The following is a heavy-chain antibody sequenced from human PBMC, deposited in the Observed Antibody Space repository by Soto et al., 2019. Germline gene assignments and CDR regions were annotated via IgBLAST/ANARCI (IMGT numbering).Heavy chain of an antibody. J-gene: IGHJ2*01. V-gene: IGHV1-3*05. Sequence: QVQLVQSGAEEKKPGASVKVSCKASGYTFTSYAMHWVRQAPGQRLEWMGWINAGNGNTKYSQKCQGRVTMTRDTSASTDYVGLSSLSTAVKAVYYCERALSRCQFDLWGRGTPVTVSS. CDR2: INAGNGNT. D-gene: IGHD4-17*01. CDR1: GYTFTSYA. CDR3: ERALSRCQFDL.